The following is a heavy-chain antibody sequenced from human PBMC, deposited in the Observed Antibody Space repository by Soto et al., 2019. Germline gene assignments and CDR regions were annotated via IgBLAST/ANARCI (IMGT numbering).Heavy chain of an antibody. V-gene: IGHV4-59*01. Sequence: QVQLQESGPGLVKPSETLSLTCTVSGGSISSYYWSWIRQPPGKGLEWIGYIYYSGSTNYNPSLKRRVTVSVDTSKNQFSLKLSSVTAADTAVYYCARGGTGPLVLNPRVNWFDPWGQGTLVTVSS. D-gene: IGHD6-13*01. CDR2: IYYSGST. J-gene: IGHJ5*02. CDR1: GGSISSYY. CDR3: ARGGTGPLVLNPRVNWFDP.